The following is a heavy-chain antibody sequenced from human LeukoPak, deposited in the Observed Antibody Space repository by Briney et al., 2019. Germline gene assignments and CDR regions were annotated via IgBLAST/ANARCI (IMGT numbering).Heavy chain of an antibody. J-gene: IGHJ4*02. CDR1: GGSISNFY. CDR3: ARRTGSGLFILP. Sequence: PSETLSLTCAVSGGSISNFYWSWIRQPAGKGLEWIGLISISGTTNYNPSLKRRVTMSVDTSKNQFSLQLSSVTAADTAVYYCARRTGSGLFILPGGQGTLVTVCS. CDR2: ISISGTT. D-gene: IGHD3/OR15-3a*01. V-gene: IGHV4-4*07.